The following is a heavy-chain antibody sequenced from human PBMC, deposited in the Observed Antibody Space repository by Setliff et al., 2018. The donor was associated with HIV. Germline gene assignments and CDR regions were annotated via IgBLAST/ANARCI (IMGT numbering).Heavy chain of an antibody. D-gene: IGHD6-13*01. Sequence: PGGSLRLSCAASGFTFSDHYMDWVRQAPGKGLEWVSGINNRGDRTDYADSVKGRFTISRDNSKNTVDLQMNSLTVEDTALYYCAKVRPRQLVSAKPPYFFDYWGQGTLVTVPQ. CDR1: GFTFSDHY. CDR2: INNRGDRT. CDR3: AKVRPRQLVSAKPPYFFDY. V-gene: IGHV3-23*01. J-gene: IGHJ4*02.